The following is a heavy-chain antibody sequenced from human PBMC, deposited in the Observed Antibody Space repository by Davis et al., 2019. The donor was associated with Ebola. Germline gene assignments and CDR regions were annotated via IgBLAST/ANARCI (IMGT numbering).Heavy chain of an antibody. V-gene: IGHV3-7*01. CDR1: GLTFSSDY. J-gene: IGHJ4*02. Sequence: PGGSLRLSCAASGLTFSSDYISWVRQGPGKGWEWVANLNEDGSLKYYVDSVKGRFTISRDNTKNSVYLQMNSLRVEDTGLYYCTRDFIKGGGYYSDYWGQGTQVTVSS. CDR3: TRDFIKGGGYYSDY. CDR2: LNEDGSLK. D-gene: IGHD3-10*01.